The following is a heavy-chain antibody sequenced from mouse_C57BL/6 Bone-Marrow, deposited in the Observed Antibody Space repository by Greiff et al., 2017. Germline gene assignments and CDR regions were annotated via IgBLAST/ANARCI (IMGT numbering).Heavy chain of an antibody. CDR2: IDPSDSYT. CDR3: ARWGHGSRFDY. Sequence: VQLQQPGAELVMPGASVKLSCKASGYTFTSYWMHWVKQRPGQGLEWIGEIDPSDSYTNYNQKFKGKSTLTVDKSSSTAYMQLSSLTSEDSAVYYCARWGHGSRFDYWGQGTTLTVSS. J-gene: IGHJ2*01. D-gene: IGHD1-1*01. CDR1: GYTFTSYW. V-gene: IGHV1-69*01.